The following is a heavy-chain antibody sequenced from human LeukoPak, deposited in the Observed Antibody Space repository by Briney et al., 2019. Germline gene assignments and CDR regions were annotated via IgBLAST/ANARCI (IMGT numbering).Heavy chain of an antibody. Sequence: GGSLRLSCAASGFTFSSYGMHWVRQAPGKGLEWVAFIRYDGSNKYYADSVNGRFTISRDNSKHTLYLQMNSLRAEDTAVYYCAKVPTAGTYKYYYYYYMDVWGKGTTVTVSS. CDR3: AKVPTAGTYKYYYYYYMDV. V-gene: IGHV3-30*02. J-gene: IGHJ6*03. CDR1: GFTFSSYG. D-gene: IGHD6-13*01. CDR2: IRYDGSNK.